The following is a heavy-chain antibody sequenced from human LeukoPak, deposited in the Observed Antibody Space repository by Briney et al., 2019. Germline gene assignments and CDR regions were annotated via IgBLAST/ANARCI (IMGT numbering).Heavy chain of an antibody. CDR3: AKSLTMIVVVISH. Sequence: PGGSLRVSCAASGFTFSSYAMSWVRQAPGKGLEWVSAISGSGGSTYYADSVKGRFTISRDNSKNTLYLQMNSLRAEDTAVYYCAKSLTMIVVVISHWGQGTLVTVSS. D-gene: IGHD3-22*01. V-gene: IGHV3-23*01. J-gene: IGHJ4*02. CDR2: ISGSGGST. CDR1: GFTFSSYA.